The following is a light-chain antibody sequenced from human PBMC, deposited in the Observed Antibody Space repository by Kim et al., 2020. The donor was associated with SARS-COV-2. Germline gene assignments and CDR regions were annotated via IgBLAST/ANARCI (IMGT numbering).Light chain of an antibody. Sequence: GQSITISCSGSSTDIGGYKFVSWYQQYPGKAPQLIIYDVTDRPSGVSQRFSGSRSGNTASLTISGLQTEDEADYFCSSYATPTSVVFGPGTKVTVL. V-gene: IGLV2-14*03. CDR2: DVT. J-gene: IGLJ1*01. CDR3: SSYATPTSVV. CDR1: STDIGGYKF.